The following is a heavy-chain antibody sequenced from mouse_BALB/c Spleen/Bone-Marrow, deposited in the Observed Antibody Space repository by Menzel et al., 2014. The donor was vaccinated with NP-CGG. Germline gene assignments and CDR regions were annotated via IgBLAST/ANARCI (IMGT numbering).Heavy chain of an antibody. Sequence: EVQLVESGGGLVQPGGSRKLSCAASGFTFSSFGMHWVRQAPEKGLGWVAYISSGSRTVFYADTVKGRFTISRDNPKNTLFLQMTSLRSEDTAMYYCTRSRGNWDDFDYWGQGTTLTVSS. CDR3: TRSRGNWDDFDY. J-gene: IGHJ2*01. D-gene: IGHD3-3*01. V-gene: IGHV5-17*02. CDR1: GFTFSSFG. CDR2: ISSGSRTV.